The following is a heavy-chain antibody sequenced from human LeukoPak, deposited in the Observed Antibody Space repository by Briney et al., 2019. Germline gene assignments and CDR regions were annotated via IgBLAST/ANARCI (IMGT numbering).Heavy chain of an antibody. CDR2: IQNDGSDE. J-gene: IGHJ4*02. V-gene: IGHV3-30*02. CDR3: AKDLKLAPFDY. Sequence: PGGSLRLSCAPSGFTFSSFGMHWVRQAPGKGLEWMAFIQNDGSDEHYADSVRGRFIISRDNSKDTLYLQMNSLRAEDTAVYYCAKDLKLAPFDYWGQGTLVTVSS. CDR1: GFTFSSFG.